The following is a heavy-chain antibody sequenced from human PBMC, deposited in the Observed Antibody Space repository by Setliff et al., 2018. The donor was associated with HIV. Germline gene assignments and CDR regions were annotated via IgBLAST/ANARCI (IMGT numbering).Heavy chain of an antibody. J-gene: IGHJ6*03. Sequence: ASVKVSCKASGYSFTSYYIHWVRQAPGQGLEWMGIINPSGGSTSYAQKFQGRVTMTRDTSTSTVYMELSSLRSEDTAVYNCARGYPSSSYYYYMDVWGKGTTVTVSS. CDR2: INPSGGST. V-gene: IGHV1-46*01. CDR3: ARGYPSSSYYYYMDV. CDR1: GYSFTSYY. D-gene: IGHD5-12*01.